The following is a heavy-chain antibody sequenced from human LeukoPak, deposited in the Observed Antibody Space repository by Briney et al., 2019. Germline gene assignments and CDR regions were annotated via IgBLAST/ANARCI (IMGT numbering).Heavy chain of an antibody. D-gene: IGHD2-2*01. CDR2: IYPDDSDT. CDR1: GYSFTSYW. Sequence: GESLKISCKGSGYSFTSYWIGWVRQMPGKGLEWMGIIYPDDSDTRYSPSFQGQVTISADKSISTAYLQWSSLKASDTAMYYCARPHCSSTSCYAYFDYWGQGTLVTVSS. V-gene: IGHV5-51*01. J-gene: IGHJ4*02. CDR3: ARPHCSSTSCYAYFDY.